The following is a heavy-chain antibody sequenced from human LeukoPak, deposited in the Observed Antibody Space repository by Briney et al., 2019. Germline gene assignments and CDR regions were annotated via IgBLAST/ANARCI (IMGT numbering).Heavy chain of an antibody. CDR2: ISSSGTT. CDR1: GGSNSYYY. Sequence: SETLSLTCTVSGGSNSYYYWTWIRQPAGKGLEWIGRISSSGTTNYTPSLRSRVTLSLDMSENQFSLKLSSVTAADTAVYFCAREGCSGGVCYFDYWGRGTLVTVSS. V-gene: IGHV4-4*07. D-gene: IGHD2-15*01. J-gene: IGHJ4*02. CDR3: AREGCSGGVCYFDY.